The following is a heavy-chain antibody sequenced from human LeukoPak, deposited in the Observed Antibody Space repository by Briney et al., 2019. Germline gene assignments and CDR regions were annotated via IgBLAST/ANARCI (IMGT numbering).Heavy chain of an antibody. Sequence: SETLSLTCTVSGGSISSYYWSWIRQPPGKGLEWIGYIYYSGSTNYNPSLKSRVTISVDTSKNQFSLKLSSVTAADTAVYYCAPVRKDCSGGSCYCFDYWGQGTLVTVSS. J-gene: IGHJ4*02. V-gene: IGHV4-59*01. D-gene: IGHD2-15*01. CDR2: IYYSGST. CDR1: GGSISSYY. CDR3: APVRKDCSGGSCYCFDY.